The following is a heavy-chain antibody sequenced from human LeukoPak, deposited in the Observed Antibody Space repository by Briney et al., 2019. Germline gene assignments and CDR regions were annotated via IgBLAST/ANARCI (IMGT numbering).Heavy chain of an antibody. V-gene: IGHV4-38-2*02. J-gene: IGHJ5*02. CDR3: ASRGYDFWSGWFDP. Sequence: PSETLSLTCTVSGASISSYYWSWIRQPPGKGLEWIGSIYHSGSTYYNPSLKSRVAISVDTSKNQFSLKLSSVTAADTAVYYCASRGYDFWSGWFDPWGQGTLVTVSS. CDR2: IYHSGST. CDR1: GASISSYY. D-gene: IGHD3-3*01.